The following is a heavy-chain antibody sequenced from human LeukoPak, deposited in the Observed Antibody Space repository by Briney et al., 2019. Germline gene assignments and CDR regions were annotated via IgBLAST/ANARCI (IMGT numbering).Heavy chain of an antibody. Sequence: PSGTLSLTCAVSGGFISSSNWWSWVRQPPGKGLEWIGEIYHSGSTNYNPSLKSRVTISLDTSKNQFSLKLSSVTTADTAVYYCAAEDGGSNWFDPWGQGTLVTVSS. J-gene: IGHJ5*02. CDR2: IYHSGST. CDR3: AAEDGGSNWFDP. CDR1: GGFISSSNW. V-gene: IGHV4-4*02. D-gene: IGHD3-16*01.